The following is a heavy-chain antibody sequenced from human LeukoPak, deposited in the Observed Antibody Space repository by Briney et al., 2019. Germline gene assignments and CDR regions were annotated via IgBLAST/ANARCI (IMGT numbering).Heavy chain of an antibody. J-gene: IGHJ5*02. Sequence: SETLSLTCTVSGGSISSYYWSWIRQPPGKGLEWIGYIYYSGSTNYNPSLKSRVTISVDASKNQFSLKLSSVTAADTAVYYCARMRGYSYDPWGQGILVTVSS. CDR3: ARMRGYSYDP. CDR2: IYYSGST. CDR1: GGSISSYY. D-gene: IGHD5-18*01. V-gene: IGHV4-59*01.